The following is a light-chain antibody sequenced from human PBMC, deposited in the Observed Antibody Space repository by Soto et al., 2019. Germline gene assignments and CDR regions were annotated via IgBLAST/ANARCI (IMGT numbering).Light chain of an antibody. CDR1: SSDVGGYNY. Sequence: QSVLTQPASVSGSPGQSITISCTGTSSDVGGYNYVSWYQQHPGKAPKLMIYEVSNRPSGVSNRFSGSKSGNTASLTISGLQAEDEADYYCSSYTSSSTPYVFGTRTKGT. V-gene: IGLV2-14*01. CDR2: EVS. J-gene: IGLJ1*01. CDR3: SSYTSSSTPYV.